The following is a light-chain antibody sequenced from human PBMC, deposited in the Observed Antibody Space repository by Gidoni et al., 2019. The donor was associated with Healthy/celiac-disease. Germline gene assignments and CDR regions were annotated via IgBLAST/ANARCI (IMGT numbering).Light chain of an antibody. CDR3: CSYAGSYTL. J-gene: IGLJ2*01. Sequence: QSALTQPRSVSGSPRQSVTISCTGTSSDVGGYNYVSWYQQNPGKAPKLMIYDVSKRPSGVPDRFSGSKSGNTASLTISGLQAEDEADYYCCSYAGSYTLFGGGTKLTVL. CDR2: DVS. V-gene: IGLV2-11*01. CDR1: SSDVGGYNY.